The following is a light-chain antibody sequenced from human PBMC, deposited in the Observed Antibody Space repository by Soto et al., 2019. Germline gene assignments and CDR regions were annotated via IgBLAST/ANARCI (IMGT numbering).Light chain of an antibody. J-gene: IGKJ4*01. CDR1: QSVSRDY. CDR2: AAS. V-gene: IGKV3-20*01. CDR3: QQYGSTPLT. Sequence: EIVLAQSPGTLSLSPGQRATLSCRASQSVSRDYVAWYQHKPGQAPRLLIYAASSRPSGIPDRFGGSGSGTYFTLTISRLEPEDFALYYWQQYGSTPLTFGGGTRVEFK.